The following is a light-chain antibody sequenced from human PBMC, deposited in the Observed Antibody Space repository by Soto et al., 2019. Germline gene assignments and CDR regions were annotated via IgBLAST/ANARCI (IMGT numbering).Light chain of an antibody. CDR2: AAS. J-gene: IGKJ4*01. CDR3: KQSFGPLST. Sequence: DIQMTQSPPSVSASVGDRVTNTCRASQTLNNYLTWFQQKPGKAPKFLIYAASTLQSGVPSRFSGSGSGAEFTLTISSLQREDVASYYCKQSFGPLSTFGGGTKVDVK. V-gene: IGKV1-39*01. CDR1: QTLNNY.